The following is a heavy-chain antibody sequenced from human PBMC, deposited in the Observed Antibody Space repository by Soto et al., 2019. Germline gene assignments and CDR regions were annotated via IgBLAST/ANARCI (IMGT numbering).Heavy chain of an antibody. Sequence: PSETLSLTCTVSGGSISSSSYYWCWILQPPGKGLEWIGSIFYSGSTYYNPSLKSRVTISVDTSKNQFSLKLTSVTAADTAVYYCATLPPRSVVSLPPIPTWGQGIWVTVLL. CDR1: GGSISSSSYY. V-gene: IGHV4-39*01. J-gene: IGHJ5*02. D-gene: IGHD2-21*01. CDR2: IFYSGST. CDR3: ATLPPRSVVSLPPIPT.